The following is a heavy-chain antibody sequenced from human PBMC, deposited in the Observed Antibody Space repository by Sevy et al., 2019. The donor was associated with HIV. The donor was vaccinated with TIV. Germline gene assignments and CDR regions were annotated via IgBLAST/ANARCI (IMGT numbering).Heavy chain of an antibody. V-gene: IGHV3-74*01. D-gene: IGHD3-10*01. CDR1: GFIFKNYW. J-gene: IGHJ4*02. CDR3: ARSPNVHRG. CDR2: INSDGSSA. Sequence: GGSLRLSCATSGFIFKNYWMHWVRQAPGKGLVWVSRINSDGSSATYADSVKGRFTISRDNAKNTLYLQMNSLRAEDTAMYYCARSPNVHRGWGQGTLVTVSS.